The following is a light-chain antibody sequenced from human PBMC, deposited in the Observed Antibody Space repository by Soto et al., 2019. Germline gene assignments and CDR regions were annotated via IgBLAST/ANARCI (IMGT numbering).Light chain of an antibody. Sequence: DIVMTQSPLSLPVTPGEPASISCRSSQSLLHSDGYNYLDWYLQKPGQSPRLLIYLGSNRASGVPDRVSGSGSGTDFTLKIIRVEAEDVGAYYCMHDLEIPVTFGHGTRLEI. CDR2: LGS. CDR1: QSLLHSDGYNY. J-gene: IGKJ5*01. V-gene: IGKV2-28*01. CDR3: MHDLEIPVT.